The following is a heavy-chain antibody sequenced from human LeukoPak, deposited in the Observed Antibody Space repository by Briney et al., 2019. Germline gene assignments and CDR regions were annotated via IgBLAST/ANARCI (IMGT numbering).Heavy chain of an antibody. CDR1: GFTFTSSA. CDR2: IVIGRGNT. J-gene: IGHJ3*01. CDR3: AAEAAYYYDSRDAFDV. V-gene: IGHV1-58*01. D-gene: IGHD3-22*01. Sequence: SVKVSCKASGFTFTSSAVQWVRQARGQRLEWIGWIVIGRGNTNYAQKFQERVTITRDMSTSLVYMELSSLRSEDTAVYYCAAEAAYYYDSRDAFDVWGQGTMVTVS.